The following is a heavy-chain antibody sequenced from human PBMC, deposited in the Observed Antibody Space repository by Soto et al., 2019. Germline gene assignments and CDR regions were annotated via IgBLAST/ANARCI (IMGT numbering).Heavy chain of an antibody. Sequence: QVQLVESGGGVVQPGRSLRLSCAASGFTFSSYAMHWVRQAPGKGLEWVAVISYDGSNKYYADSVKGRFTISRDNSKNTLYLQMNSLIAEDTAVYYCARPLRGYFDYWGQGTLVTVSS. CDR2: ISYDGSNK. J-gene: IGHJ4*02. CDR1: GFTFSSYA. D-gene: IGHD3-10*01. V-gene: IGHV3-30-3*01. CDR3: ARPLRGYFDY.